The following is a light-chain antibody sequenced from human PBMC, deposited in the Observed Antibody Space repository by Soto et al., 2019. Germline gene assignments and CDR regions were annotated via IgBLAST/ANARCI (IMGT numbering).Light chain of an antibody. CDR2: EVS. V-gene: IGLV2-8*01. J-gene: IGLJ1*01. CDR3: SSYAGSNSYV. CDR1: SSDVGAYNY. Sequence: QSALTQPPSASGSPGQSVTISCTGTSSDVGAYNYVSWYQQHSGKAPKLMISEVSKRPSGVPDRFSGSKSGNTASLTVSGLQAEDEADYYCSSYAGSNSYVFGTGTKVTVL.